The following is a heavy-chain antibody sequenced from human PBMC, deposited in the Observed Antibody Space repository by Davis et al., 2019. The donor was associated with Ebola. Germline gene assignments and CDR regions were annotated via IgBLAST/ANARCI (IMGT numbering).Heavy chain of an antibody. CDR2: IYPGDSDT. CDR1: GYSFTSYW. D-gene: IGHD6-19*01. V-gene: IGHV5-51*01. CDR3: ARHLAVAGDGAY. J-gene: IGHJ4*02. Sequence: GGSLRLSCKGSGYSFTSYWIGWVRQMPGKGLEWMGIIYPGDSDTRYSPSFQGQVTISADKSISTAYLQWSSLKVSDSAIYYCARHLAVAGDGAYWGQGTLVTVSS.